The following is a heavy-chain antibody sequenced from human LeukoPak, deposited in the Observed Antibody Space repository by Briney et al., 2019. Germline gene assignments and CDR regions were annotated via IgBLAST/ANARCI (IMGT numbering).Heavy chain of an antibody. CDR2: IYIGGST. CDR3: ARDPGVYSSRWFDY. Sequence: GGSLRLSGAASGFTVSSNYMSWVRQAPGKGLEWVSVIYIGGSTYYADSVKGRFTISRDNSKNTLYLQMNSLRAEDTAVYYCARDPGVYSSRWFDYWGQGTLVTVSS. J-gene: IGHJ4*02. CDR1: GFTVSSNY. V-gene: IGHV3-53*01. D-gene: IGHD6-19*01.